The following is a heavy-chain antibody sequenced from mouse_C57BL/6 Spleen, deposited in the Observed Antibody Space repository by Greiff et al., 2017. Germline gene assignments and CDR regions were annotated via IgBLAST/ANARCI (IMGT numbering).Heavy chain of an antibody. CDR2: INPNNGGT. CDR1: GYTFTDYN. Sequence: EVQLQQSGPELVKPGASVKMSCKASGYTFTDYNMHWVKQSHGKSLEWIGYINPNNGGTSYNQKFKGKATLTVTKSSSTAYMALRSLTSEDSAVYYCARGITTVVDYGGQGTTLTVSS. J-gene: IGHJ2*01. CDR3: ARGITTVVDY. D-gene: IGHD1-1*01. V-gene: IGHV1-22*01.